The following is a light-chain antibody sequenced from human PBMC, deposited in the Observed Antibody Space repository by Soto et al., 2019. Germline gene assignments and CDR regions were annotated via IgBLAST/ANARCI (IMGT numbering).Light chain of an antibody. CDR3: EQYNNWPLT. CDR2: EAS. Sequence: EIVMTQSPATLSVSPGERATLSCRASQSVNSNLAWYQQKRGQAPSLLIYEASSRATGIPARFSASGSGTEFTLTISSLKSEDFAVYYCEQYNNWPLTFGGGTNVEIK. V-gene: IGKV3-15*01. CDR1: QSVNSN. J-gene: IGKJ4*01.